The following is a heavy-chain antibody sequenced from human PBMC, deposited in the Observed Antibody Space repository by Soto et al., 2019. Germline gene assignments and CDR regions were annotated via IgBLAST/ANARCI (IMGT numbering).Heavy chain of an antibody. CDR2: IKQDGSEK. J-gene: IGHJ4*02. CDR1: GFSFSDYW. D-gene: IGHD1-26*01. CDR3: ASRPPDGTYLGVFDF. V-gene: IGHV3-7*01. Sequence: PGGSLRLSCVGSGFSFSDYWMTWVRKTPEKGLEWVANIKQDGSEKYYVDSVEGRFTISRDNTKNSLYLQMNSLRTEDTALYYCASRPPDGTYLGVFDFWGQGT.